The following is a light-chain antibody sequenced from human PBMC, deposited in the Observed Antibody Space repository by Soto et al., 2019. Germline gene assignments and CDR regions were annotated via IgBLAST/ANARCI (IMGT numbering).Light chain of an antibody. V-gene: IGKV3-20*01. J-gene: IGKJ5*01. CDR3: QQYGSSPPIT. CDR2: GAS. Sequence: TQSPSTLSASVGDRVTITCRASQSISRWLAWYQQKPGQAPRLLIYGASSRATGIPDRFSGSGSGTDFTLTISRLEPEDFAVYYCQQYGSSPPITFGQGTRLEIK. CDR1: QSISRW.